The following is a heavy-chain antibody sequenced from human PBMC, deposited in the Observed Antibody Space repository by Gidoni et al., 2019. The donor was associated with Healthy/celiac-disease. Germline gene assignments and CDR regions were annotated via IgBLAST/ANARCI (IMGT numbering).Heavy chain of an antibody. D-gene: IGHD3-22*01. CDR1: GFTFSSYA. J-gene: IGHJ4*02. V-gene: IGHV3-30*04. Sequence: QVQLVESGGGVVQPGRSLRLSCAASGFTFSSYAMHWVRQAPGKGLEWVAVISYDGSNKYYADSVKGRFTISRDNSKNTLYLQMNSLRAEDTAVYYCARMSSGYSYYFDYWGQGTLVTVSS. CDR2: ISYDGSNK. CDR3: ARMSSGYSYYFDY.